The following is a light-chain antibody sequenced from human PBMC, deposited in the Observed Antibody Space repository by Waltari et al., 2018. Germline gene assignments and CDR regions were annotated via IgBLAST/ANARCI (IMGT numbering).Light chain of an antibody. Sequence: DIVMTQSPDSLAESLGERATINCKSSQSVLYSSNNKNYLAWYQRKPGQPPKLLISWASTRESGVPDRFSGSGSGTDFTLTISSLQAEDVAVYYCQQYYSTPYTFGQGTKLEIK. CDR2: WAS. CDR1: QSVLYSSNNKNY. V-gene: IGKV4-1*01. J-gene: IGKJ2*01. CDR3: QQYYSTPYT.